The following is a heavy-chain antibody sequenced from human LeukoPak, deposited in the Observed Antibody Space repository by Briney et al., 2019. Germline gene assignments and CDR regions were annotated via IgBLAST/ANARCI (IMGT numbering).Heavy chain of an antibody. V-gene: IGHV3-15*07. D-gene: IGHD2/OR15-2a*01. CDR1: GFTLSDAW. CDR3: VTGGSSSSTFGQNDY. J-gene: IGHJ4*02. CDR2: IKRKTDGGTT. Sequence: GGSLRLSCAASGFTLSDAWMSWVRQVPGKGLEWVGRIKRKTDGGTTDYAAPVKGRFSISRDDSKNTLFLHMSILKIEDTAVYYCVTGGSSSSTFGQNDYWGQGTLVTVSS.